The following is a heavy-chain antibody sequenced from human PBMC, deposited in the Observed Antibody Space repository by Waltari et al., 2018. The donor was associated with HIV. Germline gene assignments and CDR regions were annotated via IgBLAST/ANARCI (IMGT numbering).Heavy chain of an antibody. V-gene: IGHV1-3*01. CDR3: ARDPDLKQWLGRDGFDY. J-gene: IGHJ4*02. CDR1: GYTFTSCA. D-gene: IGHD6-19*01. CDR2: INAGNGNT. Sequence: QVQLVQSGAEVRKPGASIEVSCKASGYTFTSCAIHWVRQAPGQRLDWMGWINAGNGNTKYSQKFQGRVTITRDTSASTAYMELSSLRSEDTAVYYCARDPDLKQWLGRDGFDYWGQGSLVTVSS.